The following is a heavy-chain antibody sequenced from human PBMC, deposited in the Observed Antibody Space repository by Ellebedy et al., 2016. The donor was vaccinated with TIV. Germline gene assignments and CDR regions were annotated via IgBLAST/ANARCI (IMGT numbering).Heavy chain of an antibody. D-gene: IGHD6-19*01. CDR1: GFTFNSYA. J-gene: IGHJ1*01. V-gene: IGHV3-30-3*01. Sequence: PGGSLRLSCAASGFTFNSYAMHWVRQAPGKGLERVAVISYDGSSKYYADPGKGRFTISRDNSMTTLYLEMNSLGAEDTAVYYCARDLDKSSGWYGGAAFWGQGTLVTVSS. CDR2: ISYDGSSK. CDR3: ARDLDKSSGWYGGAAF.